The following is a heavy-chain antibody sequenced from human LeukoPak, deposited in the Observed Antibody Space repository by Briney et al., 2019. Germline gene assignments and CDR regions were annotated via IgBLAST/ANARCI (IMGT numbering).Heavy chain of an antibody. CDR3: TRENYVPDS. CDR1: GYTFSPYW. V-gene: IGHV3-7*03. Sequence: GGSLRLSCVASGYTFSPYWMSWVRQTPGKGLEWVASISNGGSATYYVDSVRGRFTISRDDAKDSLFLQMNGLRADDTAVYYCTRENYVPDSWGQGTLVTVSS. J-gene: IGHJ4*02. CDR2: ISNGGSAT. D-gene: IGHD3-10*02.